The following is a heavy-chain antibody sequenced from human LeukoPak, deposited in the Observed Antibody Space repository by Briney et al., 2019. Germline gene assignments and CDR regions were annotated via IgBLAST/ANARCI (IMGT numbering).Heavy chain of an antibody. J-gene: IGHJ5*02. Sequence: SETLSLTCAVYGGSFSGYYWSWIRQPPGKELEWIGEINHSGSTNYNPSLKSRVTISVDTSKNQFSLKLSSVTAADTAVYYCAREEEPSKGWFDPWGQGTLVTVSS. V-gene: IGHV4-34*01. CDR1: GGSFSGYY. D-gene: IGHD1-26*01. CDR3: AREEEPSKGWFDP. CDR2: INHSGST.